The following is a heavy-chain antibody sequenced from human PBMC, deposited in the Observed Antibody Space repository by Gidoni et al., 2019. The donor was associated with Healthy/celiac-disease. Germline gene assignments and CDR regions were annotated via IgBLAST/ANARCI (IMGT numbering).Heavy chain of an antibody. CDR1: GFTFGAYA. J-gene: IGHJ4*02. Sequence: VQLVESGGGLVKPGRSLRLSCTASGFTFGAYAMSWFRQAPGKGLEWVGFIRSKAYGGTTEYAASVKGRFTISRDDSKSIAYLQMNSLKTEDTAVYYCTRFGTTVTSKFDYWGQGTLVTVSS. CDR3: TRFGTTVTSKFDY. V-gene: IGHV3-49*05. CDR2: IRSKAYGGTT. D-gene: IGHD4-17*01.